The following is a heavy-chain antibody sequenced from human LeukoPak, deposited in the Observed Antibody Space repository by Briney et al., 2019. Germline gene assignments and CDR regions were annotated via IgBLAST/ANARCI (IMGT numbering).Heavy chain of an antibody. CDR2: IYSSGST. CDR1: GDNISGFS. D-gene: IGHD6-13*01. Sequence: SETLSLTCTVSGDNISGFSWSWIRQPAGKGLEWIGRIYSSGSTNYSPPLRSRVTMSVDTKNQFSLKVNSVTAADTAVYYCARDRAGFFDDWGQGTLVTVSS. J-gene: IGHJ4*02. V-gene: IGHV4-4*07. CDR3: ARDRAGFFDD.